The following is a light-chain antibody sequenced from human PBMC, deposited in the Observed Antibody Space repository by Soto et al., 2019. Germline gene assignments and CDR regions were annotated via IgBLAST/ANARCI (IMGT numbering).Light chain of an antibody. CDR3: SSYAGSDNLGV. V-gene: IGLV2-8*01. Sequence: QSVLTQPPSASGSPGQSVTISCTGTSSDVGGYNYVSWYQQHPDKAPRLMIYEVTKRPSGVPDRFSGSKSGNTASLTVSGLQAEDEADYYCSSYAGSDNLGVFGTGTKLTV. CDR1: SSDVGGYNY. CDR2: EVT. J-gene: IGLJ1*01.